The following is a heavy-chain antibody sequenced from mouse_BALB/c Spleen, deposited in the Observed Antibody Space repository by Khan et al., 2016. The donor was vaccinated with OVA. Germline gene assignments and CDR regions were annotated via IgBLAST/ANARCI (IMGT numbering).Heavy chain of an antibody. Sequence: VQLQQSGAELVKPGASVKLSCTASGFNIKDTYMHWVKQRPEQGLEWIGRIDPANGYTKYDPKFQGKATITADTSSNTAYLQLSSLTSEDTAVYDGARSYRYRYAMDYWGQGTSVTVSS. CDR1: GFNIKDTY. CDR2: IDPANGYT. J-gene: IGHJ4*01. D-gene: IGHD2-14*01. CDR3: ARSYRYRYAMDY. V-gene: IGHV14-3*02.